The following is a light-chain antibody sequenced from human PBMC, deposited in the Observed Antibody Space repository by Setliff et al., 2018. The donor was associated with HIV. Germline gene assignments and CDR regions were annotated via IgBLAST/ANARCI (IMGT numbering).Light chain of an antibody. V-gene: IGLV2-14*01. Sequence: QSALTQPASVSGSPGQSITISCTGTSSDVGGYNYVSWYQQHPGKAPKLMISDVSYRPSGVPDRFSGSKSGTSASLAITGLQAEDEADYYCQSYDNSLSVLYVFGTGTKVTVL. CDR1: SSDVGGYNY. J-gene: IGLJ1*01. CDR2: DVS. CDR3: QSYDNSLSVLYV.